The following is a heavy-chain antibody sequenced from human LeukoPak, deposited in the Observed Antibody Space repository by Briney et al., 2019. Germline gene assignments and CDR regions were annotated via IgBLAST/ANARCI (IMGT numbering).Heavy chain of an antibody. J-gene: IGHJ4*02. CDR3: AKFLPTHIVVANYYFDY. Sequence: GGSLRLSCTASGFTFSSYAMSWVRQAPGKGLEWVSAISGSGGSTYYADSVKGRFTISRDNSKNTLYLQMNSLRAEDTAVYYCAKFLPTHIVVANYYFDYWGQGTLVTVSS. D-gene: IGHD2-21*01. CDR1: GFTFSSYA. CDR2: ISGSGGST. V-gene: IGHV3-23*01.